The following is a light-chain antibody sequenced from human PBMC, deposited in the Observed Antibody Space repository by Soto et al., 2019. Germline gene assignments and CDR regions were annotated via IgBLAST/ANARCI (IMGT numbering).Light chain of an antibody. CDR1: SSDVGGYNC. CDR2: EVS. Sequence: QSALTQPPSASGSPGQSVTISCTGTSSDVGGYNCVSWYQQHPGKAPKLMIYEVSKRPSGVPDRFSGSKSGNTASLTVSGHQAEDEADYYCSSYAGSNIPVVFGGGTKVTVL. CDR3: SSYAGSNIPVV. V-gene: IGLV2-8*01. J-gene: IGLJ2*01.